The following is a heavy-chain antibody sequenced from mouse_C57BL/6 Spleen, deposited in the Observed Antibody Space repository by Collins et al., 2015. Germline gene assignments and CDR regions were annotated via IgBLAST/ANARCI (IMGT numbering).Heavy chain of an antibody. CDR2: ISYSGST. D-gene: IGHD1-2*01. CDR3: ARPHYYGNAMDY. Sequence: DVQLQESGPGLVKPSQSLSLTCTVTGYSITSDYAWNWIRQFPGNKLEWMGYISYSGSTSYNPSLKSRISITRDTSKNQFFLQLNSVTTEDTATYYCARPHYYGNAMDYWGQGTSVTVSS. V-gene: IGHV3-2*02. J-gene: IGHJ4*01. CDR1: GYSITSDYA.